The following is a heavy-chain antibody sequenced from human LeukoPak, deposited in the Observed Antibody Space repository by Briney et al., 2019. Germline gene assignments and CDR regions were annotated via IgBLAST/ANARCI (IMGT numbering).Heavy chain of an antibody. V-gene: IGHV3-48*01. J-gene: IGHJ4*02. Sequence: PGGSLRLSCAAPGFTFSSYSMNWVRQAPGKGLEWVSYISSSSSTIYYADSVKGRFTISRDNAKNSLYLQMNSLRAEDTAVYYCARDEYYYESSGYYLPYYFDYWGQGTLVTVSS. D-gene: IGHD3-22*01. CDR3: ARDEYYYESSGYYLPYYFDY. CDR2: ISSSSSTI. CDR1: GFTFSSYS.